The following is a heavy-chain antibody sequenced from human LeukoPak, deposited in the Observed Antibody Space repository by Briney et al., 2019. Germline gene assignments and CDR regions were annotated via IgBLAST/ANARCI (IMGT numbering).Heavy chain of an antibody. J-gene: IGHJ4*02. V-gene: IGHV3-33*01. CDR2: TWSDGIKK. D-gene: IGHD6-19*01. Sequence: PGGSLRLSCAVSGFTFSSYGMHWVRQAPGKGLEWVTVTWSDGIKKYYADSVKGRFTISKDNSKNTLCLQMNSLRVEDTAMYYCARDVSTGWFYPDYWGQGTLVTVSS. CDR1: GFTFSSYG. CDR3: ARDVSTGWFYPDY.